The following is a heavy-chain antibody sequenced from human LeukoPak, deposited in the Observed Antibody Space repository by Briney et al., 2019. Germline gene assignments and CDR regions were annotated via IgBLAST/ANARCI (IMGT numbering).Heavy chain of an antibody. CDR2: IRYDGNKE. D-gene: IGHD1-1*01. Sequence: GGSLRLSCVASGYPFDRYAMHWVRQAPGKGLEWVAFIRYDGNKEDYADSVKGRFSVSKDNSKNTMYLQMNSLRPEDTAMYYCARDVNLKQLADWGQGTLVTVSS. CDR1: GYPFDRYA. J-gene: IGHJ4*02. V-gene: IGHV3-30*02. CDR3: ARDVNLKQLAD.